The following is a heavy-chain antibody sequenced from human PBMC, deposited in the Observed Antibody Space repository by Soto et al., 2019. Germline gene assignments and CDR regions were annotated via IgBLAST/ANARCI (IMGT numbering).Heavy chain of an antibody. V-gene: IGHV4-61*08. CDR1: GGSVSTGVHY. J-gene: IGHJ2*01. CDR3: ARGYYTSWYWFDR. D-gene: IGHD6-13*01. CDR2: IYYSGST. Sequence: QVQLQESGPGLVKPSETLSLTCTVSVSGGSVSTGVHYWSWIRQPPGKGLEWIGYIYYSGSTNYNPSLKSRVTISVDTAKNQFSLKLTSVTAADTAVYYCARGYYTSWYWFDRWGRGTLVTVSS.